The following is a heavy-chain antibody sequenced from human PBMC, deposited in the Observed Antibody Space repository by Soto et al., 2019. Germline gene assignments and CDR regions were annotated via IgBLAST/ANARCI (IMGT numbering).Heavy chain of an antibody. V-gene: IGHV4-31*03. D-gene: IGHD3-10*01. CDR1: PSCISSGSYH. CDR3: GSGEASTYNFRHNC. CDR2: IYYSGSS. J-gene: IGHJ4*03. Sequence: SERLSRTCTLSPSCISSGSYHWSWIRQHPGKGLEWIGNIYYSGSSYFNPSLKRRASISIDRSKDQFSLRLGSVTAAATAVYYRGSGEASTYNFRHNCWRRGT.